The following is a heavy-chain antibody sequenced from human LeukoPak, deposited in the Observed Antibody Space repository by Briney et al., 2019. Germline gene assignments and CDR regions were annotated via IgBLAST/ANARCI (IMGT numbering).Heavy chain of an antibody. CDR3: AGYDSSGYRFDP. CDR1: GGSFSGYY. Sequence: SETLSLTCAVYGGSFSGYYWSWIRQPPGKGLEWIGEINHSGSTNYNPSLKSRITISVDTSKNQFSLKLSSVTAADTAVYYCAGYDSSGYRFDPWGQGTLVTVSS. CDR2: INHSGST. V-gene: IGHV4-34*01. J-gene: IGHJ5*02. D-gene: IGHD3-22*01.